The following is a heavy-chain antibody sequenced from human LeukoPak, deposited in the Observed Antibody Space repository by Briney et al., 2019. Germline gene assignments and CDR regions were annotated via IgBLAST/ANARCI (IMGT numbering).Heavy chain of an antibody. J-gene: IGHJ4*02. CDR3: ARLVSGSYSLNY. CDR1: GYSFANYW. Sequence: GDSLKISCEGSGYSFANYWIAWVRQMPGKGLDWMGIIYPGDSNTKYSPSFQGQVTISADRSISTAYLQWSSLKASDTAMYFCARLVSGSYSLNYWGQGTLVTVPS. V-gene: IGHV5-51*01. CDR2: IYPGDSNT. D-gene: IGHD1-26*01.